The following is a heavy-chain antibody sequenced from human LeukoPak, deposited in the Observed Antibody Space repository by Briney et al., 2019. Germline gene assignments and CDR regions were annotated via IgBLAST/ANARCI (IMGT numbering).Heavy chain of an antibody. V-gene: IGHV4-39*01. Sequence: SETLSLTRTVSGASISGSGYYWGWIRQPPGKGLEWIGSIYSSGSTYYNASLQSRVTISIETSKNQISLRLNSVTAADTAMYYCAKSGGYGLIDYWGQGTLVTVSS. CDR3: AKSGGYGLIDY. CDR2: IYSSGST. CDR1: GASISGSGYY. J-gene: IGHJ4*02. D-gene: IGHD1-26*01.